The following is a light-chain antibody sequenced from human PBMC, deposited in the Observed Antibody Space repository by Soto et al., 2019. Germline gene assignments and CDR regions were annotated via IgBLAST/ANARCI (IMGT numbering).Light chain of an antibody. CDR2: LNSDGSH. CDR1: SGHSSYA. J-gene: IGLJ1*01. V-gene: IGLV4-69*01. Sequence: QSVLTQSPSASASLGASVKLTCTLSSGHSSYAIAWHQQQPEKGPRYLMKLNSDGSHSKGDGIPDRFSGPSSGAERYLTISSLQSEDEADYYCQTWGTGIQVFGTGTKVTVL. CDR3: QTWGTGIQV.